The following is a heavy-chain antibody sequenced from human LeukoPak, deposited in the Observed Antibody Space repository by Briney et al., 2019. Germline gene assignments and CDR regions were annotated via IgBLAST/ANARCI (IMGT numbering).Heavy chain of an antibody. CDR1: GYTFTSYA. CDR3: ARGGVNYYYYYMDV. Sequence: ASVTVSCKASGYTFTSYAMHWVRQAPGQRLEWMGWINAGNGNTKYSQEFQGRVTITRDTSASTAYMELSSLRSEDMAVYYCARGGVNYYYYYMDVWGKGTTVTVSS. V-gene: IGHV1-3*03. CDR2: INAGNGNT. J-gene: IGHJ6*03.